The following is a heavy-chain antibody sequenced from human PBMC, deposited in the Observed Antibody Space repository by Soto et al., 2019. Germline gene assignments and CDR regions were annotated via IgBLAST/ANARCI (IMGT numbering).Heavy chain of an antibody. Sequence: PSETLSLTCTVSGGSISSGGYYWSWIRQHPGKGLEWIGYIYYSGSTYYNPSLKSRVTISVDTSKNQFSLKLSSVTAADTAVYYCARLVDYGDYGEYYFDYWGQGTLVTVSS. CDR3: ARLVDYGDYGEYYFDY. CDR2: IYYSGST. CDR1: GGSISSGGYY. J-gene: IGHJ4*02. V-gene: IGHV4-31*03. D-gene: IGHD4-17*01.